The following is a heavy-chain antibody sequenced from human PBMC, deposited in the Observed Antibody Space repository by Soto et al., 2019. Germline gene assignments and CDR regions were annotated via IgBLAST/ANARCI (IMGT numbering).Heavy chain of an antibody. D-gene: IGHD1-1*01. V-gene: IGHV3-43*01. Sequence: LRLSCAASGLTFDDYTMHWVRQTPGKGLEWVSLISWDGDSAYYADSVRGRFTISRDNSKNSLFLQMNNVRAEDAALYFCAKGTRGNSPELDFWGQGTLVTVSS. CDR1: GLTFDDYT. J-gene: IGHJ4*02. CDR2: ISWDGDSA. CDR3: AKGTRGNSPELDF.